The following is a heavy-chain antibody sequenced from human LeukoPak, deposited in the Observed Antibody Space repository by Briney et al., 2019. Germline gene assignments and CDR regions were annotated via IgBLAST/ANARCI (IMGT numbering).Heavy chain of an antibody. CDR3: ASAEMATTNFDS. J-gene: IGHJ4*02. V-gene: IGHV4-34*01. CDR1: GGSFSGHY. Sequence: PSETLSLTCAVYGGSFSGHYWSWIRQPPGKGLEWIGEINHSGSTNHNPSLESRVTISVDTSKNEFSLKLSSVSAADTAVYYCASAEMATTNFDSWGQGTLVTVSS. D-gene: IGHD1-1*01. CDR2: INHSGST.